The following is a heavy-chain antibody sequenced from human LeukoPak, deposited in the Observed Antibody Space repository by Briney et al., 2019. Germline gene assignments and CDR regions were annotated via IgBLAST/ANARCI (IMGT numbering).Heavy chain of an antibody. Sequence: SGGSLRLSCAASGFTFSNAWMSWVRQAPGKGLEWVSSISSSSSYIYYADSVKGRFTISRDNAKNSLYLQMNSLRAEDTAVYYCAREGSSWYGKLTDYWGQGTLVTVSS. V-gene: IGHV3-21*01. CDR2: ISSSSSYI. CDR1: GFTFSNAW. CDR3: AREGSSWYGKLTDY. J-gene: IGHJ4*02. D-gene: IGHD6-13*01.